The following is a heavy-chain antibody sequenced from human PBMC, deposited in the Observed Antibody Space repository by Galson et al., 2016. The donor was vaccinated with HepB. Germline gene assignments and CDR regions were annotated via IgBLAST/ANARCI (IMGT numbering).Heavy chain of an antibody. D-gene: IGHD3-22*01. J-gene: IGHJ4*02. CDR2: ISGSGGST. Sequence: SLRLSCAASVFTFSTFAMSWVRQAPGKGLEWVSTISGSGGSTYYADSVKGRFTISRDNSKNTLYLQMNSLRAEDTAVYYCAKGFYYYHSSGYYLDYWGQGTLVTVSS. V-gene: IGHV3-23*01. CDR1: VFTFSTFA. CDR3: AKGFYYYHSSGYYLDY.